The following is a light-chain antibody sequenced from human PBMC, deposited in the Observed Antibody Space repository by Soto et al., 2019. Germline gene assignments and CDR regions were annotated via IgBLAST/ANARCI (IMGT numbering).Light chain of an antibody. CDR3: ASYTTSSTYV. CDR1: SSDVGAFNY. V-gene: IGLV2-14*03. J-gene: IGLJ1*01. CDR2: DVS. Sequence: QSALTQPASVSGSPGQSIAISCTGTSSDVGAFNYDSWYQQHPGKAPKFMIFDVSSRPSGVSDRFSGSKSGNTASLTISGLRTEDQADYYCASYTTSSTYVFGAGTKLTVL.